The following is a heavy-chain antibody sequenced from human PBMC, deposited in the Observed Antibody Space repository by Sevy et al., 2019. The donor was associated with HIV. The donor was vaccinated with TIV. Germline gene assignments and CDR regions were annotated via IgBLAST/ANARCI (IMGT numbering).Heavy chain of an antibody. CDR1: GYTFISFD. D-gene: IGHD3-10*01. CDR3: ARGAGFSDHGMDV. V-gene: IGHV1-8*01. J-gene: IGHJ6*02. CDR2: MSPSSGNT. Sequence: ASVKVSCKASGYTFISFDINWVRQAPGQGLEWMGWMSPSSGNTAYAQKFQGRVTMTRSTSISTAYMDLTSLTSEDTAVYFWARGAGFSDHGMDVWGQGATVTVSS.